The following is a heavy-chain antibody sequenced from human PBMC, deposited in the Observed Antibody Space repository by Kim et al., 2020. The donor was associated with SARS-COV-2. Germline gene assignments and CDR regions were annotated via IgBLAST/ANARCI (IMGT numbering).Heavy chain of an antibody. V-gene: IGHV4-61*01. D-gene: IGHD3-10*01. Sequence: SENLSLTCTVSGGSVSSGSYYWSWIRQPPGKGLEWIGYIYYSGSTNYNPSLKSRVTISVDTSKNQFSLKLSSVTAADTAVYYCARARVRGGYSNWFDPWG. J-gene: IGHJ5*02. CDR2: IYYSGST. CDR3: ARARVRGGYSNWFDP. CDR1: GGSVSSGSYY.